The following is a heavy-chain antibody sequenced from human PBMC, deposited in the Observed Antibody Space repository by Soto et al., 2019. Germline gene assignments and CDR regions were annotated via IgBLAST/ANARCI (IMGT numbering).Heavy chain of an antibody. CDR1: GFTFSSYS. CDR3: SGDSSWFEVYYYYYMDV. D-gene: IGHD3-10*01. CDR2: ISSRSSYI. V-gene: IGHV3-21*01. Sequence: GGSLRLSCAASGFTFSSYSMNWVRQAPGKGLEWVSCISSRSSYIYYADSVKGRFTISRDNAKNSLYLQMNSLRAEDKAVYYWSGDSSWFEVYYYYYMDVWGKGTTVTVSS. J-gene: IGHJ6*03.